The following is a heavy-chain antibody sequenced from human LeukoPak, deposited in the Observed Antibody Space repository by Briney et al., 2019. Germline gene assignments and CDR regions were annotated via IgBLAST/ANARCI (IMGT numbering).Heavy chain of an antibody. CDR2: IYYSGST. D-gene: IGHD4-17*01. V-gene: IGHV4-39*07. CDR3: ARDYGDYVRPDAFDI. Sequence: PSETLSLTCTVSWGSISSRIYYWGWIRQPPGKGLERTGCIYYSGSTYYNPSLKSRVTISVDTSKNQFSLKLSSVTAADTAVYYCARDYGDYVRPDAFDIWGQGTMVTVSS. CDR1: WGSISSRIYY. J-gene: IGHJ3*02.